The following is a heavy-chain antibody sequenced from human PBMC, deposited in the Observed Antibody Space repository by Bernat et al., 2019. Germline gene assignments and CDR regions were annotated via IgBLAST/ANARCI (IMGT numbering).Heavy chain of an antibody. CDR1: GGSISSSSYY. CDR3: ARGPSGLYAGGYFDY. J-gene: IGHJ4*02. V-gene: IGHV4-39*01. Sequence: QLQLQESGPGLVKPSETLSLTCTVSGGSISSSSYYWGWIRQPPGKGLEWIGSIYYSGSTYYNPSLKSRVTISVATSKNPFSLKLSPVTAADTAVYFYARGPSGLYAGGYFDYWGQGTLVTVAA. CDR2: IYYSGST. D-gene: IGHD2-8*01.